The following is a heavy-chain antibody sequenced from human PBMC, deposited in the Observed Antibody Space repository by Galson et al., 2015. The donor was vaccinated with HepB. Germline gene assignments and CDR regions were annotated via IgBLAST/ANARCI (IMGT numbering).Heavy chain of an antibody. J-gene: IGHJ4*02. V-gene: IGHV3-48*01. CDR3: ARDSGITGADDY. D-gene: IGHD1-14*01. Sequence: SLRLSCAASGFPFSAYHMHWVRQAPGKGPEWIAYITSSGSATYYADSVRGRFTISRDNAKNSLYLQMNSLRAEDTAVYYCARDSGITGADDYWGQGTLVTVSS. CDR2: ITSSGSAT. CDR1: GFPFSAYH.